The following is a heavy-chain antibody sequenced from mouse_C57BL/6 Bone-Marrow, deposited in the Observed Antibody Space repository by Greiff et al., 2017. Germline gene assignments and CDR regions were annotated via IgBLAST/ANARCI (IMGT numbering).Heavy chain of an antibody. CDR1: GFSLSTSGMG. Sequence: QVTLKESGPGILQSSQTLSLTCSFSGFSLSTSGMGVSWIRQPSGKGLEWLAHIYWDDDKRYNPSLKSRLTISKDTSRNQVFLKITSVDTADTATYYCARRGYWAFAYWGQGTLVTVSA. V-gene: IGHV8-12*01. CDR3: ARRGYWAFAY. D-gene: IGHD4-1*01. J-gene: IGHJ3*01. CDR2: IYWDDDK.